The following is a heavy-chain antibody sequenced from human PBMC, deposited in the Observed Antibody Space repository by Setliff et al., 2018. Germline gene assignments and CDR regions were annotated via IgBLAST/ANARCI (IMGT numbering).Heavy chain of an antibody. J-gene: IGHJ3*02. CDR2: YRGGIT. Sequence: PSETLSLTCSVAGDSMSDFFWSWIRQPPGKGLEWIGYYRGGITNYSPSLRSRVTMSADRSRNQFSLNLDSVTAADTAIYYCASRSGVVEDPPRQVMLDDGFDIWGQGTMVTVSS. CDR1: GDSMSDFF. CDR3: ASRSGVVEDPPRQVMLDDGFDI. V-gene: IGHV4-4*08. D-gene: IGHD2-15*01.